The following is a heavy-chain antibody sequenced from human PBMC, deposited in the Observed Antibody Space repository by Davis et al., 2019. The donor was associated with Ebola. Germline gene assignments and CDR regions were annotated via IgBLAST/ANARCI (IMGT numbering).Heavy chain of an antibody. CDR1: GFTFSSYA. CDR3: AKESGLLWFGELLGPADY. CDR2: ISGSGGST. V-gene: IGHV3-23*01. J-gene: IGHJ4*02. Sequence: PGGSLRLSCAASGFTFSSYAMTWVRQAPGKGLEWLSAISGSGGSTYYADSVKGRFTISRDNSKNTLYLQMNSLRAEDTAVYYCAKESGLLWFGELLGPADYWGQGTLVTVSS. D-gene: IGHD3-10*01.